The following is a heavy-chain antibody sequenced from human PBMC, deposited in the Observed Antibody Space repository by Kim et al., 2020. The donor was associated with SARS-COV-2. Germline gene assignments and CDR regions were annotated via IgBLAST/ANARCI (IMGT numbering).Heavy chain of an antibody. D-gene: IGHD3-10*01. J-gene: IGHJ4*02. V-gene: IGHV1-18*01. Sequence: YAQKLQGRVTLTTDTSTSTAYMELRSLRSDDTAVYYCARRTGSYWGLIDYWGQGTLVTVSS. CDR3: ARRTGSYWGLIDY.